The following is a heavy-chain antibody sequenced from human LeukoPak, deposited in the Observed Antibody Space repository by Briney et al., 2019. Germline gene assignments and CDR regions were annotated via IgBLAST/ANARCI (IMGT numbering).Heavy chain of an antibody. V-gene: IGHV3-15*01. Sequence: GGSLRLSCAASGFTFSNAWMSWVRQAPGKGLEWVGRIKSKTDGGTTDYAAPVKGRFTISRDDSKNTLYLQMNSLKTEDTAMYYCTTGRTYYFESSGYYSGAFDIWGQGTMVPVSS. D-gene: IGHD3-22*01. J-gene: IGHJ3*02. CDR2: IKSKTDGGTT. CDR3: TTGRTYYFESSGYYSGAFDI. CDR1: GFTFSNAW.